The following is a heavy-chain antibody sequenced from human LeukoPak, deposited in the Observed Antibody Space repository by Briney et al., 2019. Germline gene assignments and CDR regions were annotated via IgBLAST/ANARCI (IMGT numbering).Heavy chain of an antibody. Sequence: PGGSLRLSCAASGFTFSSYGMHWVRQAPGKGLEWVAVISYDGSNKYYADSVKGRFTISRDNSKNTLYLQMNSLRAEDTAVYYCAKGDERGRDGYNSNQIDYWGQGTLVTVSS. CDR1: GFTFSSYG. CDR3: AKGDERGRDGYNSNQIDY. CDR2: ISYDGSNK. D-gene: IGHD5-24*01. V-gene: IGHV3-30*18. J-gene: IGHJ4*02.